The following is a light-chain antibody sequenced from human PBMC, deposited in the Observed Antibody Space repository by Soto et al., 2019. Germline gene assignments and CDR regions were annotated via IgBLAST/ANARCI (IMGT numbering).Light chain of an antibody. CDR3: RSYPSSSAVV. V-gene: IGLV2-14*01. CDR2: DVS. CDR1: SSDVGGYNY. Sequence: QSALTQPASVSGSPGQSITISCTRTSSDVGGYNYVSWYQQHPGKAPKLMIYDVSNRPSGVSNRFSGSKSGNTASLTISGLQAEYEDDYSCRSYPSSSAVVFGGGTKLTVL. J-gene: IGLJ2*01.